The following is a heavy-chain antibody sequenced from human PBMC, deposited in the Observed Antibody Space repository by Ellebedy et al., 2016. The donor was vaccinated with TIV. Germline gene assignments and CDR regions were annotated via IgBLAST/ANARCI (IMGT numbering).Heavy chain of an antibody. D-gene: IGHD6-19*01. CDR1: GFAFSNYW. Sequence: GGSLRLSXAASGFAFSNYWMHWVRQDPGKGLVWVSRLNSDGSSATYADSVKGRFTISRDNAKNTLYLQMNSLRAEDTAVYYCARDSSDWSNWFDPWGQGTLVTVSS. J-gene: IGHJ5*02. CDR3: ARDSSDWSNWFDP. V-gene: IGHV3-74*01. CDR2: LNSDGSSA.